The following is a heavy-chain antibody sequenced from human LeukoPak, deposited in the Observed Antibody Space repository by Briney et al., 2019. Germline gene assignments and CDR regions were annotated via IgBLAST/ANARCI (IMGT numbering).Heavy chain of an antibody. CDR1: GYTFTSYY. CDR2: IIPIFGTA. D-gene: IGHD5-18*01. Sequence: SVKVSCKASGYTFTSYYMHWVRQAPGQGLEWMGGIIPIFGTANYAQKFQGRVTITADESTSTAYMELSSLRSEDTAVYYCAGAGYSYGYCDYWGQGTLVTASS. V-gene: IGHV1-69*13. J-gene: IGHJ4*02. CDR3: AGAGYSYGYCDY.